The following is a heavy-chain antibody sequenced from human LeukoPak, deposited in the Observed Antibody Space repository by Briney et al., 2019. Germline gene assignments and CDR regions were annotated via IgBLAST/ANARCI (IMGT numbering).Heavy chain of an antibody. CDR3: ARNENYDYVWGSYRYTGSIDY. V-gene: IGHV4-39*07. CDR2: IYYNGST. J-gene: IGHJ4*02. CDR1: GGSISSSRYH. Sequence: PSETLSLTCTVSGGSISSSRYHWGWIRQPPGKGLEWIGSIYYNGSTYYNPSLKSRLTISVDTSKNQFSLKLSSVTAADTAVYYCARNENYDYVWGSYRYTGSIDYWGQGTLVTVSS. D-gene: IGHD3-16*02.